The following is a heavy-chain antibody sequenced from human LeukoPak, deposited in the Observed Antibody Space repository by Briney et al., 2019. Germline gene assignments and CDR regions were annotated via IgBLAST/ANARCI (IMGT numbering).Heavy chain of an antibody. CDR1: GGTFSTYA. V-gene: IGHV1-69*01. CDR3: ARTSSSLNYYYYYMDV. Sequence: ASVKVSCKTSGGTFSTYAITWVRQAPGQGLKWMGGIIPIFGTVNYAQKFQGRVTISADESTSTAYMELSSLRSEDTAVYYCARTSSSLNYYYYYMDVWGKGTTVTVS. CDR2: IIPIFGTV. J-gene: IGHJ6*03. D-gene: IGHD2-2*01.